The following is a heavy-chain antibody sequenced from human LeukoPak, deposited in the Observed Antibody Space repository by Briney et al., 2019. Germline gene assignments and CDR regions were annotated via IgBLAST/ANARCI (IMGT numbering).Heavy chain of an antibody. V-gene: IGHV3-11*05. D-gene: IGHD1-14*01. CDR3: ARDIDLNAGIMDV. Sequence: GGSLRLSCAASGFXFSDYHMSWIRQAPGKGPEWVSFIVSSSTYTNYADSVKGRFTISRDNAKNSLYLQMNSLRAEDTAVYYCARDIDLNAGIMDVWGQGTTVTVS. CDR2: IVSSSTYT. J-gene: IGHJ6*02. CDR1: GFXFSDYH.